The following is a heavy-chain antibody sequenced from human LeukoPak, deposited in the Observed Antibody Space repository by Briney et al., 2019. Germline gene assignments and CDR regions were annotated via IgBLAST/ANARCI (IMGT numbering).Heavy chain of an antibody. CDR1: GFTFSSYN. J-gene: IGHJ6*03. Sequence: GVSLRLSCAASGFTFSSYNMNWVRQAPGKGLEWVASISISSNFIFYADSVKGRFTISRDNAKNLLYLHMKSLRAEDSAIYYCAELGITMIGGVWGKGTTVTISS. CDR2: ISISSNFI. V-gene: IGHV3-21*06. CDR3: AELGITMIGGV. D-gene: IGHD3-10*02.